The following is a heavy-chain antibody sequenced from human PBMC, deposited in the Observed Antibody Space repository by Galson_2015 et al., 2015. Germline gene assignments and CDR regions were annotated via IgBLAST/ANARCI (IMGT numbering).Heavy chain of an antibody. Sequence: SLRLSCAASGFTVSSNYMSWVRQAPGKGLEWVSVIYSGGSTYYADSVKGRFTISRDNSKNTLYLQMNSLRAEDTAVYYCARMAGYSYGYVSYYYGMDVWGQGTTVTVSS. V-gene: IGHV3-53*01. CDR1: GFTVSSNY. J-gene: IGHJ6*02. D-gene: IGHD5-18*01. CDR3: ARMAGYSYGYVSYYYGMDV. CDR2: IYSGGST.